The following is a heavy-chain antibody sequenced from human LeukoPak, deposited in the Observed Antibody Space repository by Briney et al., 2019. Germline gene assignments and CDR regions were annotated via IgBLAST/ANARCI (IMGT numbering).Heavy chain of an antibody. CDR2: INPSGGST. V-gene: IGHV1-46*01. D-gene: IGHD3-22*01. CDR1: GYTFTSYY. Sequence: ASVKVSCKASGYTFTSYYMHWVRQAPGQGLEWMGIINPSGGSTSYAQKFQGRVTMTRDMSTSTVYMELSSLRSEDTAVYYCARAGHYYDSSGYARVEAFDIWGQGTMVTVSS. CDR3: ARAGHYYDSSGYARVEAFDI. J-gene: IGHJ3*02.